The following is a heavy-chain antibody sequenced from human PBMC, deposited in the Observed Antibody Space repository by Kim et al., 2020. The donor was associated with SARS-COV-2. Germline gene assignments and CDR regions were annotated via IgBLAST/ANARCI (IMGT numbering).Heavy chain of an antibody. V-gene: IGHV1-18*01. CDR2: ISAYNGNT. CDR1: GYTFTSYG. Sequence: ASVKVSCKASGYTFTSYGISWVRQAPGQGLEWMGWISAYNGNTNYAQKLQGRVTMTTDTSTSTAYMELRSLRSDDTAVYYCARESPFPRNWNHNDYWGQGTLVTVSS. D-gene: IGHD1-1*01. J-gene: IGHJ4*02. CDR3: ARESPFPRNWNHNDY.